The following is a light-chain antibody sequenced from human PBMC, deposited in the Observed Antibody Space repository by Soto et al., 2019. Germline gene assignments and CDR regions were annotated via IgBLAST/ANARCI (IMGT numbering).Light chain of an antibody. CDR3: QQANSFPPA. Sequence: DIQMTQSPSSVSASVGDRITITCRANQDISSWLAWYQQKPGKAAKLLIYAASSLQSGVPSRFSGSGSGADFTLTISSLQPEDFATYYCQQANSFPPAFGPGTKVDIK. CDR1: QDISSW. CDR2: AAS. J-gene: IGKJ3*01. V-gene: IGKV1-12*01.